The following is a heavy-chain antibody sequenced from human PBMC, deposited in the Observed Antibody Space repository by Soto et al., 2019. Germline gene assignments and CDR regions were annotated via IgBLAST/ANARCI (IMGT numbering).Heavy chain of an antibody. D-gene: IGHD2-2*01. CDR1: GYSISSGYY. Sequence: LSLTCAVSGYSISSGYYWGWIRQPPGKGLEWIGSIYHSGSTYYNPSLKSRVTISVDTSKNQFSLKLSSVTAADTAVYYCARDFCSSTSCYSEDWFDPWGQGTLVTAPQ. J-gene: IGHJ5*02. V-gene: IGHV4-38-2*02. CDR3: ARDFCSSTSCYSEDWFDP. CDR2: IYHSGST.